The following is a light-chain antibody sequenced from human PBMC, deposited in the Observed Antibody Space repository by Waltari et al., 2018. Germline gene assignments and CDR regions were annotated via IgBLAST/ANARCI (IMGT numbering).Light chain of an antibody. J-gene: IGLJ3*02. CDR1: DIGSQT. CDR2: DET. Sequence: YGLTQPPSVSVAPGETASLSCGGNDIGSQTVHWHQQKPGQAPVLVVDDETDRPSGVPERFSGSNSGNTATLTITRVEAGDEADYYCQVWEDSSDHPGVFGGGTKLTVL. CDR3: QVWEDSSDHPGV. V-gene: IGLV3-21*02.